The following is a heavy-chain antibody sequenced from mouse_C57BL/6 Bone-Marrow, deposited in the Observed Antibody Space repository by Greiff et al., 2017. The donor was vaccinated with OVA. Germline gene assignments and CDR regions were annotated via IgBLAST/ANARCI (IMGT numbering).Heavy chain of an antibody. CDR1: GFNIKDDY. D-gene: IGHD2-4*01. V-gene: IGHV14-4*01. CDR3: TTWDYDYDVGY. CDR2: IDPENGDT. Sequence: EVQLQQSGAELVRPGASVKLSCTASGFNIKDDYMHWVKQRPEQGLEWIGWIDPENGDTEYASKFQGKATITADTSSNTAYLQLSSLTSEDTAVYYCTTWDYDYDVGYWGQGTTLTVSS. J-gene: IGHJ2*01.